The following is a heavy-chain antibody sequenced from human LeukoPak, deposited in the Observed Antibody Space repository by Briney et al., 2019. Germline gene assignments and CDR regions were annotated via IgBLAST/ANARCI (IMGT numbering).Heavy chain of an antibody. Sequence: SGGSLRLSCAVSGFTFSSYEMNWVRQAPGKGLEWVSYVSSSSTTIYYADSVRGRFTISRDNAKNSLFLQMNSLRDEDTAVYYCARDEEAVDYYFDYWGQGTLVTVSS. CDR3: ARDEEAVDYYFDY. D-gene: IGHD6-19*01. CDR2: VSSSSTTI. J-gene: IGHJ4*02. CDR1: GFTFSSYE. V-gene: IGHV3-48*02.